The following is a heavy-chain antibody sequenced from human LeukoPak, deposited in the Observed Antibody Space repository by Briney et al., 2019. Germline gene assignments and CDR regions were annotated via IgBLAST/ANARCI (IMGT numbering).Heavy chain of an antibody. CDR3: TSSRGRLYGVDV. D-gene: IGHD2-15*01. V-gene: IGHV4-4*02. J-gene: IGHJ6*02. Sequence: SETLSLTCAVSGGSITSGHCWTWVRQPPGKGLEWIGEIYHSGSTTYNPSLMSRVTISVDKSTKQFSLNLTSVTAADTAVYYCTSSRGRLYGVDVWGQGTTVIVSS. CDR1: GGSITSGHC. CDR2: IYHSGST.